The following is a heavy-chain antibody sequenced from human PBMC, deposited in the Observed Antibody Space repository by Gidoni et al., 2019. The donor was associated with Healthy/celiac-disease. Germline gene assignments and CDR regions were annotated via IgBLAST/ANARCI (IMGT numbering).Heavy chain of an antibody. J-gene: IGHJ4*02. D-gene: IGHD2-8*01. CDR3: AKDGLGYCTNGVCGVY. Sequence: DVQLVESGVGLVQPGRSLRLSCSASGFTFDDYAMHWVRQAPGKGLEWVSGIRWNSGSIGDADSVKGRFTISRDNAKNSLYLQMNSLRAEDTALYYCAKDGLGYCTNGVCGVYWGQGTLVTVSS. V-gene: IGHV3-9*01. CDR2: IRWNSGSI. CDR1: GFTFDDYA.